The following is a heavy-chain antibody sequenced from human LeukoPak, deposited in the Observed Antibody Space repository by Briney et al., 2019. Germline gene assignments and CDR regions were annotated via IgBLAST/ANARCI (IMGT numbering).Heavy chain of an antibody. D-gene: IGHD4-11*01. Sequence: PSETLSLTCTVSGGSISSYYWSWIRQPPEKGLEWIGYIYYGGSTNYNPSLKSRVTISVDTSKNQFSLKLSSVTAADTAVYYCARQLRGYSNYEGCWFDPWGQGTLVTVSS. V-gene: IGHV4-59*08. CDR2: IYYGGST. CDR1: GGSISSYY. J-gene: IGHJ5*02. CDR3: ARQLRGYSNYEGCWFDP.